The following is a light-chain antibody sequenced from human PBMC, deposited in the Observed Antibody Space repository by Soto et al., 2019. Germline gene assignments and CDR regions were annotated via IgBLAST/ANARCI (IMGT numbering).Light chain of an antibody. J-gene: IGKJ4*01. CDR1: QSVDND. Sequence: EIVMTQSPATLSVSPGDRATLSCRASQSVDNDLAWYQQKPGQPPRLLIYDASTRATGIPARFSGSQSGTEFTLTISSLLSEDFAVYSCQQYNNWPLTFGGGIKVEIK. CDR2: DAS. CDR3: QQYNNWPLT. V-gene: IGKV3D-15*01.